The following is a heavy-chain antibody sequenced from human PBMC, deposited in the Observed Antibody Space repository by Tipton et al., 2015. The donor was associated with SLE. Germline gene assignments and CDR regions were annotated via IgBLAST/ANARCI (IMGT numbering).Heavy chain of an antibody. V-gene: IGHV4-59*12. D-gene: IGHD6-13*01. Sequence: TLSLTCTVSGNSISNYYWSWIRQPPGRGLEWIGYIWYTGSTDYNPSLKSRVSIAADTSNNQFSLRLSSVTAADTAVYFCARETTHTSNWRFDFWGPGTLVTVSS. CDR2: IWYTGST. CDR3: ARETTHTSNWRFDF. J-gene: IGHJ4*02. CDR1: GNSISNYY.